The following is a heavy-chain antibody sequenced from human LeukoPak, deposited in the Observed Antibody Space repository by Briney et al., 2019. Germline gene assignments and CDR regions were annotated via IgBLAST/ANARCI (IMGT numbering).Heavy chain of an antibody. Sequence: GGSLRLSCAASGFTVSSNYMSWVRQAPGKGLEWVSVIYSGGSTYYADSVKGRLTISRDNAKNSLYLQLNNLRAEDTALYYCGKDRSSGWHAIDFWGQGTLVVVSS. D-gene: IGHD6-19*01. CDR3: GKDRSSGWHAIDF. CDR1: GFTVSSNY. V-gene: IGHV3-53*05. J-gene: IGHJ4*02. CDR2: IYSGGST.